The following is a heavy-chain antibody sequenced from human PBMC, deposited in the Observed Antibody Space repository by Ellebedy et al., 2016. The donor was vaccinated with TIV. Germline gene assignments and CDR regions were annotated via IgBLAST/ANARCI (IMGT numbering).Heavy chain of an antibody. J-gene: IGHJ4*02. D-gene: IGHD6-19*01. Sequence: GESLKISXVASGFSFSTYDMTWVRQAPGEGLEWVSVYSGSGDNTHYADSVKARFSISRDNSKNTLYLQMNSLRVEDTAVYYCVKGGWCDDWGQGTRVTVSS. V-gene: IGHV3-23*01. CDR1: GFSFSTYD. CDR3: VKGGWCDD. CDR2: YSGSGDNT.